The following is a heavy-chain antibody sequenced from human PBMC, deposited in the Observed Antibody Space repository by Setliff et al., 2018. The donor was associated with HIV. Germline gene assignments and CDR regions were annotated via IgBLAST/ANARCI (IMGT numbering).Heavy chain of an antibody. J-gene: IGHJ5*02. CDR3: ARGVYSGYEP. Sequence: ASVKVSCKASGYTSTSNAIHWVRQAPGQSLEWMGWIDAGNGDTKYSQNFQGRVTITGDTSASTAYMGLSSLRSEDTAVYYCARGVYSGYEPWGQGTLVTVSS. D-gene: IGHD5-12*01. V-gene: IGHV1-3*01. CDR1: GYTSTSNA. CDR2: IDAGNGDT.